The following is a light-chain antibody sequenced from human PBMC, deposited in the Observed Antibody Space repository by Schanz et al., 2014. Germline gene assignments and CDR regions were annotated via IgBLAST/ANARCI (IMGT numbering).Light chain of an antibody. CDR2: DVS. J-gene: IGLJ3*02. Sequence: QSALTQPRSVSGSPGQSVTISCTGTSSDVGGYNYVSWYQQHPGKAPKLMIYDVSERPSGVPDRFSGSKSDNTASLTISGLQAEDEADYYCSSYTSSSTGVFGGGTKLTVL. CDR1: SSDVGGYNY. CDR3: SSYTSSSTGV. V-gene: IGLV2-11*01.